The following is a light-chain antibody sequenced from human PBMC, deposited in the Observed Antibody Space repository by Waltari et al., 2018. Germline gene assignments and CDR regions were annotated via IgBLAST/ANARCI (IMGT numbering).Light chain of an antibody. J-gene: IGKJ2*01. CDR1: QSISKY. CDR2: TAS. V-gene: IGKV1-39*01. Sequence: DIQMTQSPSSLSASVGDRVTITCRASQSISKYLNWYQLKPGKAPKFLSYTASSLQGGVPSRFSGSGSGTDFTLTISSLQPEDFATYYCQQSYTTPYTFGQGTKLEIK. CDR3: QQSYTTPYT.